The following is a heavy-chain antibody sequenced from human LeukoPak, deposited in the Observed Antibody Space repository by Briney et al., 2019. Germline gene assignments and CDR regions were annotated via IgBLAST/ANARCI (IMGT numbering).Heavy chain of an antibody. V-gene: IGHV4-59*01. J-gene: IGHJ4*02. CDR3: AREAATLDY. CDR2: FSYSGST. D-gene: IGHD6-25*01. CDR1: GGSISSYY. Sequence: PSETLSLTCTVSGGSISSYYWSWIRQPPGKGLEWIGYFSYSGSTNSNPSLKSRVTISVDTSKNHFSLKLSSVTAADTAVYYCAREAATLDYWGQGTLVTVSS.